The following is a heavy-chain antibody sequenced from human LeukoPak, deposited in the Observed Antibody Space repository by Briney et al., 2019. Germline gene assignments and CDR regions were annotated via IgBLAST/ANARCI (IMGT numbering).Heavy chain of an antibody. J-gene: IGHJ4*02. CDR1: GGIFSSYV. CDR3: ARDAPHSSFDY. D-gene: IGHD6-13*01. Sequence: GASVKVSCKASGGIFSSYVFSWVRQAPGQGLEWMGRIKRILGVARYAQKFQGRVTISADKSTSTAYMELSSLSSEDTGLYYCARDAPHSSFDYWGQGTLVTVSS. CDR2: IKRILGVA. V-gene: IGHV1-69*04.